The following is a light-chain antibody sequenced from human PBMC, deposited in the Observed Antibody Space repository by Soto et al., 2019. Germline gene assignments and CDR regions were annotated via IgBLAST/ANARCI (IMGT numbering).Light chain of an antibody. CDR1: QSVSSSY. Sequence: IVLTQSPGTLSLSPGERSTLACRASQSVSSSYLAWYQQKPGQAPRLLIYGASSRTAGIPDRFSGSGSGTDFTLTISRLEPEDFAVYYCQQYGSSPPITFGQGRLLEIK. CDR3: QQYGSSPPIT. J-gene: IGKJ5*01. CDR2: GAS. V-gene: IGKV3-20*01.